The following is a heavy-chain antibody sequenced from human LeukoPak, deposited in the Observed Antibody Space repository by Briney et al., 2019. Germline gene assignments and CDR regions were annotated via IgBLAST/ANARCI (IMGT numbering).Heavy chain of an antibody. CDR2: INHSGST. Sequence: KSSETLSLTCAVYGGSFSGYYWSWIRQPPGRGLEWIGEINHSGSTNYNPSLKSRVTISVDTSKNQFSLKLSSVTAADTAVYYCARNFPGRTEDVWGKGTTVTVSS. CDR3: ARNFPGRTEDV. V-gene: IGHV4-34*01. J-gene: IGHJ6*04. CDR1: GGSFSGYY.